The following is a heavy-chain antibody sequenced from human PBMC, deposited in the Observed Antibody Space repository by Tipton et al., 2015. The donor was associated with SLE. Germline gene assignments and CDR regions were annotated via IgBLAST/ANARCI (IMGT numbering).Heavy chain of an antibody. D-gene: IGHD3-3*01. CDR3: ARDTIFGVAH. CDR1: GESFSGYY. CDR2: IYYSGST. Sequence: LSLTCAVYGESFSGYYWSWIRQPPGKGLEWIGSIYYSGSTYYNPSLKSRVTISVDTSKNQFSLKLSSVTAADTAVYYCARDTIFGVAHWGQGTLVTVSS. V-gene: IGHV4-34*11. J-gene: IGHJ4*02.